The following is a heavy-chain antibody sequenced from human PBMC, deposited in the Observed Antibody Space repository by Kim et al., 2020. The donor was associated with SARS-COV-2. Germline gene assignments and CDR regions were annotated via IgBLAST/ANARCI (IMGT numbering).Heavy chain of an antibody. Sequence: GESLKISCKGSGYSFTSYWIGWVRQMPGKGLEWMGIIYPGDSDTRYSPSFQGQVTISADKSISTAYLQWSSLKASDTAMYYCACGPALRYFDWFVNLDYWGQGTLVTVSS. J-gene: IGHJ4*02. CDR2: IYPGDSDT. V-gene: IGHV5-51*01. D-gene: IGHD3-9*01. CDR3: ACGPALRYFDWFVNLDY. CDR1: GYSFTSYW.